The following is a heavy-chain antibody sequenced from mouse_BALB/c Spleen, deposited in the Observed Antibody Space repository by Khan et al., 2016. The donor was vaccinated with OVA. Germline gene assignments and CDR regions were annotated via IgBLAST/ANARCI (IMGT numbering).Heavy chain of an antibody. V-gene: IGHV2-6-7*01. Sequence: VQLQESGPGLVAPSQSLSITCTVSGFSLTGYGVSWVRQPPGKGLEWLGMIWGDGSKDYNSAHKSRLSISKDNSKSQVFLKMNSLQTDDTAKYYCARAYYGNYREAMDYWGQGTSVTVSS. CDR3: ARAYYGNYREAMDY. CDR2: IWGDGSK. CDR1: GFSLTGYG. J-gene: IGHJ4*01. D-gene: IGHD2-10*01.